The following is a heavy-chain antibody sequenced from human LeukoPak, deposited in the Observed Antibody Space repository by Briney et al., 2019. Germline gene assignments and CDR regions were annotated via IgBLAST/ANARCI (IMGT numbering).Heavy chain of an antibody. V-gene: IGHV3-7*01. CDR1: GFTFSSYW. Sequence: GGSLRLSCAASGFTFSSYWMSWVRQAPGKGLEWVANIKQDGSEKYYVDSVKGRFTISRDNAKNSLYLQMNSLRAEDTAVYYCARGNGYNNNYFDYWGQGTLVTVSS. CDR3: ARGNGYNNNYFDY. D-gene: IGHD5-24*01. J-gene: IGHJ4*02. CDR2: IKQDGSEK.